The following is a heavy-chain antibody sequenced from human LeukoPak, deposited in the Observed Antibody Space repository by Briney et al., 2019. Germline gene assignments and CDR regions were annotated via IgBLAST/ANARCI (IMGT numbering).Heavy chain of an antibody. D-gene: IGHD3-22*01. V-gene: IGHV4-59*01. CDR2: IYYSGST. CDR1: GGSISSYY. CDR3: ARVSYYDSSGYYYENAFDI. Sequence: PSETLSLTCTVSGGSISSYYWSWLRQPPGKGLEWIGYIYYSGSTNYNPSLKSRVTISVDTSKNQFSLKLSSVTAADTAVYYCARVSYYDSSGYYYENAFDIWGQGTMVTVSS. J-gene: IGHJ3*02.